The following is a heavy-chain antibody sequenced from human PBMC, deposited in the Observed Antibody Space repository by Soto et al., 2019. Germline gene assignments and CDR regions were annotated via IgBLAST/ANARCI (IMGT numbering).Heavy chain of an antibody. CDR3: ARGPHYYDSSGYYPTSDY. Sequence: GGSLRLSCAASGFTFSSYAMHWVRQAPGKGLEWVAVISYDGSNKYYADSVKGRFTISRDNSKNTLYLQMNSLRAEDTAVYYCARGPHYYDSSGYYPTSDYWGQGTLVTVSS. CDR2: ISYDGSNK. J-gene: IGHJ4*02. D-gene: IGHD3-22*01. V-gene: IGHV3-30-3*01. CDR1: GFTFSSYA.